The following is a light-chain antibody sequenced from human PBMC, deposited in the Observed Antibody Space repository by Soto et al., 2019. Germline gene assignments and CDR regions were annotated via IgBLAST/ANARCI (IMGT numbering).Light chain of an antibody. CDR2: GAR. Sequence: ERVMTKTRDTLSASPGESCTLCCRCSQSVNHNVAWYQQKPGQAPRLLIYGARSRATGVPDRFGGSGTGTDFTLTISSLQAEDFGVYFCHQYNNWPPSAFGQGTRLE. V-gene: IGKV3-15*01. J-gene: IGKJ5*01. CDR3: HQYNNWPPSA. CDR1: QSVNHN.